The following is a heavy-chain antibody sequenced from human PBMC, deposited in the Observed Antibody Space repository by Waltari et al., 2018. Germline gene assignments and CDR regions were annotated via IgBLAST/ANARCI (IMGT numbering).Heavy chain of an antibody. Sequence: QLQLQESGPGLVEPSETLSLTCTASGDSISHNNYYWGWIRQPQGTGLDWSGSLHYIGDTYCSASLKSRVIISVYTSNNQFALGLTSVTAADTAVDYCARVGGPYSSSSPFDYWGQGTLVTVSS. CDR1: GDSISHNNYY. D-gene: IGHD6-6*01. V-gene: IGHV4-39*07. J-gene: IGHJ4*02. CDR2: LHYIGDT. CDR3: ARVGGPYSSSSPFDY.